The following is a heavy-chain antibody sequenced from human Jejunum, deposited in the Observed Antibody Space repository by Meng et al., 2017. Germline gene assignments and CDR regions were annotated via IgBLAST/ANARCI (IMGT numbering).Heavy chain of an antibody. CDR1: GGSISSGDYY. V-gene: IGHV4-61*03. CDR3: ARAYSDSWGYFDS. D-gene: IGHD6-13*01. J-gene: IGHJ4*02. Sequence: QVQLQESGPGLVKPSQTLSLTCTVSGGSISSGDYYWSWIRQPPGKGLEWLGYISYSGSTNYSPSLKSRVTISVDTSKNHFSLNLNSVTAADTAVYYCARAYSDSWGYFDSWGQGSLVTVSS. CDR2: ISYSGST.